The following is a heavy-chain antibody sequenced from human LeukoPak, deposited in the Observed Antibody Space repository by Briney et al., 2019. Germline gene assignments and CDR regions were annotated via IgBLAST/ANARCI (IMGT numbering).Heavy chain of an antibody. CDR2: ISYDGSNK. D-gene: IGHD3-10*01. CDR1: GFTFSSYG. V-gene: IGHV3-30*18. J-gene: IGHJ4*02. Sequence: PGRSVRLSRAASGFTFSSYGMHWVRQAPGKGLEWVAVISYDGSNKYYADSVKGRFTISRDNSKNTLYLQMNSLRAEDTAVYYCAKGTTWFGELSGYFDYWGQGTLVTVSS. CDR3: AKGTTWFGELSGYFDY.